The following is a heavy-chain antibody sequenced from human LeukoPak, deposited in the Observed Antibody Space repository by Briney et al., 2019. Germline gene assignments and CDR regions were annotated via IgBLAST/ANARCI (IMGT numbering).Heavy chain of an antibody. V-gene: IGHV3-30*02. D-gene: IGHD3-3*01. CDR1: GFTFSSYG. CDR2: IRYDGSNK. CDR3: AKIALHLYYDFWSGTYYFDY. Sequence: GGSLRLSCAASGFTFSSYGMHWVRQAPGKGLEWVAFIRYDGSNKYYADSVKGRFTISRDNSKNTLYLQMNSLRAEDTAVYYCAKIALHLYYDFWSGTYYFDYWGQGTLVTVSS. J-gene: IGHJ4*02.